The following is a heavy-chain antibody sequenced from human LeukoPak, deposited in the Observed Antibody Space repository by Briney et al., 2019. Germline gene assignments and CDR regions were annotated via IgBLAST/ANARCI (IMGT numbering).Heavy chain of an antibody. J-gene: IGHJ4*02. CDR3: AVSIAVAGPPDY. V-gene: IGHV1-69*13. CDR2: IIPIFGTA. D-gene: IGHD6-19*01. Sequence: ASVKVSCKASGGTFSSYAISWVRQAPGQGLEWMGGIIPIFGTANYAQKFQGRVMITADESTSTAYMELSSLRSEDTAVYYCAVSIAVAGPPDYWGQGTLVTVSS. CDR1: GGTFSSYA.